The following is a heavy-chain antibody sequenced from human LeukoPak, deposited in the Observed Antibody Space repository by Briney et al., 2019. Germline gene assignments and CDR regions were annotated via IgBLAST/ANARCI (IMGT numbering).Heavy chain of an antibody. CDR3: TTASVTLVRGVINPDAFDV. CDR1: GLTFSNAW. Sequence: GGSLRLSCAASGLTFSNAWMSWVRQAPGKGLEWVGRIMSKTDGGTTAYAAPVKGRFTISRDDSKNTLYLHMKGLETEDTAVYYCTTASVTLVRGVINPDAFDVWSLGTMVIVSS. CDR2: IMSKTDGGTT. D-gene: IGHD3-10*01. V-gene: IGHV3-15*01. J-gene: IGHJ3*01.